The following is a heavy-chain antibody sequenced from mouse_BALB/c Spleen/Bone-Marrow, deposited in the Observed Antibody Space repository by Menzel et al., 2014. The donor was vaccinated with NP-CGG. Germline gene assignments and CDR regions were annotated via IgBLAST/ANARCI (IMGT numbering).Heavy chain of an antibody. V-gene: IGHV14-3*02. CDR3: ARWEYYAMDY. CDR2: IDPANGNT. D-gene: IGHD4-1*01. J-gene: IGHJ4*01. CDR1: GFNIXDTY. Sequence: EVQLQQSGAELVKPGASVKLSCTASGFNIXDTYMNWVKQRPEQGLEWIGRIDPANGNTKYDPKFQGKATITADTSSNTAYLQLSSLTSEDTAVYYCARWEYYAMDYWGQGTSVTVSS.